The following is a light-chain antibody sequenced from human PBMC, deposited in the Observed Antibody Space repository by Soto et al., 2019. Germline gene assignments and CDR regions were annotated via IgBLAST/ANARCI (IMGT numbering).Light chain of an antibody. V-gene: IGLV2-11*01. J-gene: IGLJ3*02. CDR2: DVT. CDR1: SSDVGNYNY. Sequence: QSALTQPRSVSGSPGQSVTISCTGTSSDVGNYNYVSWYQQHPGKDPKVMIYDVTKRPSGVPDRFSGSKSGITASLTISGLQADDEADYYCCSYPGSHTWVFGGGTKLTVL. CDR3: CSYPGSHTWV.